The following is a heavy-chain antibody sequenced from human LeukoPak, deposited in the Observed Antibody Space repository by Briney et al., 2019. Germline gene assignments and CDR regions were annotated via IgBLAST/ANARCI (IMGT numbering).Heavy chain of an antibody. CDR1: GFTFRGYW. J-gene: IGHJ4*02. Sequence: GGSLRLSCAGSGFTFRGYWIHWVRQVPGKGLVWVSRINGDGSSATYADSVKGRFTISRDDAKNTVYLQMNNLRAEDAAVYYCARDQYYQLLLWGQGSLVTVSP. CDR3: ARDQYYQLLL. CDR2: INGDGSSA. D-gene: IGHD2-2*01. V-gene: IGHV3-74*03.